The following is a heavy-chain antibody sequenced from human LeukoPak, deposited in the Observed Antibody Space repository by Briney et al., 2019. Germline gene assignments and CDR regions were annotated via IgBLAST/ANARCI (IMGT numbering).Heavy chain of an antibody. CDR1: GLTVGSNT. J-gene: IGHJ4*02. Sequence: GGSLRLSCAASGLTVGSNTMSWGRQAPGKGLEWVSIIYSGGSTSYADSVKGRFTISRDNSKNTLYLQMNSLRTEDTAVYYCARGGSYFDISGYYFYWGRGTLVTVSS. D-gene: IGHD3-22*01. V-gene: IGHV3-66*01. CDR3: ARGGSYFDISGYYFY. CDR2: IYSGGST.